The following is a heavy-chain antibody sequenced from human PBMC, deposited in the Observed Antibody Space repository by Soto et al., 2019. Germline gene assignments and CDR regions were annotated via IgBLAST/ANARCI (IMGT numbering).Heavy chain of an antibody. CDR2: ISGSGGST. J-gene: IGHJ4*02. CDR3: AGPVSMVRAFDFDY. Sequence: EVQLLESGGGLVQPGGSLRLSCAASGFTFSSYAMSWVRQAPGKGLEWVSAISGSGGSTYYADSVKGRFTISRDNSKNTLYLQMNSLRAEDTAIYYCAGPVSMVRAFDFDYWGQGTLVTVSS. D-gene: IGHD3-10*01. CDR1: GFTFSSYA. V-gene: IGHV3-23*01.